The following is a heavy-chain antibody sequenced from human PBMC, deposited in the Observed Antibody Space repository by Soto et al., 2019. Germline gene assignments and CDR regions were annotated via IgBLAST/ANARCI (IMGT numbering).Heavy chain of an antibody. CDR3: ARVYSSSWYHRDYYYGMDV. V-gene: IGHV4-31*03. CDR1: GADINSGGFT. D-gene: IGHD6-13*01. J-gene: IGHJ6*02. CDR2: ISHSGST. Sequence: SETLSLTCSVSGADINSGGFTWTWIRQHAGKGLEWLGYISHSGSTDYNLSLKSRLSISGDTSKNHFSLTLTSVTVEDTAVYYCARVYSSSWYHRDYYYGMDVWGQGTTVTVSS.